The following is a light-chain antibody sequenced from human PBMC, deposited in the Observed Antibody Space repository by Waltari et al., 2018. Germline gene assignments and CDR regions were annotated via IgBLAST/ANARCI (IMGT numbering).Light chain of an antibody. CDR3: QQYYSTPRT. Sequence: DIVMTQSPDSLAVSLGERATIHCQSSQSVLYSSNNKNYLAWYQQKPGQPPKLLIYWASTRESGVPDRFSGSGSGTDFTLTISSLQAEDVAVYYCQQYYSTPRTFGGGTKVEIK. CDR2: WAS. CDR1: QSVLYSSNNKNY. J-gene: IGKJ4*01. V-gene: IGKV4-1*01.